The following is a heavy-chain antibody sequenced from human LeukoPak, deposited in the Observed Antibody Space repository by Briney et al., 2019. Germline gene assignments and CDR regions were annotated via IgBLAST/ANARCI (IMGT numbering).Heavy chain of an antibody. J-gene: IGHJ4*02. Sequence: PGGSLRLYCVASGFTFNTYSMNWFRQAPGKGLEWISYISSSSATIYYADSVKGRFTISRDNAKNSLYLQMNSLRAEDTAVYYCARGRDLFDSWGQGTLVIVSS. V-gene: IGHV3-48*04. CDR3: ARGRDLFDS. CDR2: ISSSSATI. CDR1: GFTFNTYS.